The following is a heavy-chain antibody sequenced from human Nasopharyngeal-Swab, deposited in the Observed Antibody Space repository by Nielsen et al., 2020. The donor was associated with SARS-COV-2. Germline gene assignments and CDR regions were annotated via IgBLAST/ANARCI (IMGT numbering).Heavy chain of an antibody. D-gene: IGHD3-22*01. Sequence: GESLKISCAASRFTFSNYGMHWVRQAPGRGLEWVAVISYDGSYQYYGDSVKGRFAISRDNSKNTLYLQMNSLRAEDTAVYYCAKAMTPRWLDAFDIWGQGTMVTVSS. CDR2: ISYDGSYQ. J-gene: IGHJ3*02. CDR1: RFTFSNYG. CDR3: AKAMTPRWLDAFDI. V-gene: IGHV3-30*18.